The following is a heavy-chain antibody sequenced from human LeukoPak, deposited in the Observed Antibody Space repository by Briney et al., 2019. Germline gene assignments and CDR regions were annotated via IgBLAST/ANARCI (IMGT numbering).Heavy chain of an antibody. J-gene: IGHJ4*02. V-gene: IGHV1-8*03. CDR2: INPNSGNT. CDR1: GYTFTSYD. D-gene: IGHD3-22*01. CDR3: ATPPHYDSSGYRFDY. Sequence: ASVKVSCKASGYTFTSYDINWVRQATGLGLEWMGWINPNSGNTGYAQKFQGRVTITRNTSISTAYMELSSLRSEDTAVYYCATPPHYDSSGYRFDYWGQGTLVTVSS.